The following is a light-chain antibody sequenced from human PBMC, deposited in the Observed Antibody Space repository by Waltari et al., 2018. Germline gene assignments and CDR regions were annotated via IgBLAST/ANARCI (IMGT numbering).Light chain of an antibody. CDR3: QQYGSSILYT. Sequence: VLTQSPGTLSLSPGERVTLSCRASQSLTKRDLAWYQQRPGQAPRLLIYGASSSAAGIPDRFSGSGSGTDFTLTISRLEPEDFAVYYCQQYGSSILYTFGQGTKLEIK. J-gene: IGKJ2*01. CDR2: GAS. CDR1: QSLTKRD. V-gene: IGKV3-20*01.